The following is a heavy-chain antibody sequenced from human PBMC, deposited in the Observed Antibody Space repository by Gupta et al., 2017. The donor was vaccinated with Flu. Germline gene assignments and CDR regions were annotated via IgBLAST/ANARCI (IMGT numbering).Heavy chain of an antibody. J-gene: IGHJ6*02. V-gene: IGHV3-30*18. Sequence: QVQLVESGGGVVQPGKSLRLSCAASGFIFSTYGMYWVRQAPGKGLEWVAVVSHDGGQNNYADSVKGRFTISRDNAKSALYLEMNSLRSDDTALYYCAKDRVRRTSGYGMDLWGQGTTVTVSS. D-gene: IGHD2-8*01. CDR2: VSHDGGQN. CDR1: GFIFSTYG. CDR3: AKDRVRRTSGYGMDL.